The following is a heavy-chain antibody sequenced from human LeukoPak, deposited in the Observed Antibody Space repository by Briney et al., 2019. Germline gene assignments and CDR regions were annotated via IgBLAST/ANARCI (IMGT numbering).Heavy chain of an antibody. D-gene: IGHD3-9*01. V-gene: IGHV1-18*04. J-gene: IGHJ5*02. CDR3: AREGLTISIPFDP. CDR1: GYTFTGYY. Sequence: ASVKVSCKASGYTFTGYYMHWVRQAPGQGLEWMGWINPNSGNTNYAQKLQGRVTMTTDTSTSTAYMELRSLRSDDTAVYYCAREGLTISIPFDPWGQGTLVTVSS. CDR2: INPNSGNT.